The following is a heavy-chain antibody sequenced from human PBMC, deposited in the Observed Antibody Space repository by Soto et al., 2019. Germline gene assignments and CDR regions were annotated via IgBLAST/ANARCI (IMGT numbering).Heavy chain of an antibody. J-gene: IGHJ6*02. CDR1: AYTFTSYG. CDR2: ISGYNGQT. Sequence: QVQLVQSGPEVKKPGASVKVSCKASAYTFTSYGISRVRQAPGQGLEWMGWISGYNGQTNYAQKFRGRVTITTDASTSTAYMELRSLRSDDTATYDCARDGRKQLWVEGLNAMDVWGQGNTVTVSS. D-gene: IGHD5-18*01. V-gene: IGHV1-18*01. CDR3: ARDGRKQLWVEGLNAMDV.